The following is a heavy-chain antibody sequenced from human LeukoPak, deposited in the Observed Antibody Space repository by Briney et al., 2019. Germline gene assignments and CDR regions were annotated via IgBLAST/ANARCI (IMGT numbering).Heavy chain of an antibody. J-gene: IGHJ4*02. CDR2: INTNTVNP. Sequence: ASAKDSCKASRYTSTRYTMNWVRQALEQGRERMGSINTNTVNPTYAQGFTGRFAFSLDTSVSTAFLQITSLKAENTAAYYCAIAPYDSSGYSVYWGQGTLVTVSS. D-gene: IGHD3-22*01. V-gene: IGHV7-4-1*02. CDR1: RYTSTRYT. CDR3: AIAPYDSSGYSVY.